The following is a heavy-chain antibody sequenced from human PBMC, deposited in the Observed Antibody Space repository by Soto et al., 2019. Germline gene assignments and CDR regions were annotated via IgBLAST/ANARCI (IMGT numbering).Heavy chain of an antibody. V-gene: IGHV1-18*01. J-gene: IGHJ4*02. CDR1: GYTFSSYS. CDR3: ERDTGYYDF. CDR2: ISTTSGNT. Sequence: QIQMVQSGAEVKQPGASVKISCKTSGYTFSSYSINWVRQAPGQGLEWMAWISTTSGNTHYAERVQGRVTVTLDKSARTAFMEMWGLTSDDTAVYFCERDTGYYDFWGQGTLVTVSS. D-gene: IGHD2-8*02.